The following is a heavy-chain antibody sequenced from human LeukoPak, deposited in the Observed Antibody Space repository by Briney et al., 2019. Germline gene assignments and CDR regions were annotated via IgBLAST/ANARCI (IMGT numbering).Heavy chain of an antibody. Sequence: GGSLRLSCAASGFTFDDYGMHWVRQAPGKGLEWVSDISWNSDSVGYADSVKGRFTISRDNAENSLYLQMNSLRAEDTAFYYCARAGGSRYYYAMDVWGQGTTVTVSS. D-gene: IGHD3-16*01. J-gene: IGHJ6*02. CDR3: ARAGGSRYYYAMDV. CDR2: ISWNSDSV. CDR1: GFTFDDYG. V-gene: IGHV3-9*01.